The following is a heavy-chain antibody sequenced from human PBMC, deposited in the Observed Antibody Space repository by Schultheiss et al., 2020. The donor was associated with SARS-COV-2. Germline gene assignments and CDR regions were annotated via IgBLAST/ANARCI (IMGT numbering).Heavy chain of an antibody. CDR1: GFTFSSYA. Sequence: GGSLRLSCAASGFTFSSYAMHWVRQAPGKGLEWVAVIWYDGSNKYYADSVKGRFTISRDNAKNSLYLQMNSLRAEDTAVYYCAKAYSSSWYDVSYWYFDLWGRGTLVTVSS. CDR2: IWYDGSNK. J-gene: IGHJ2*01. D-gene: IGHD6-13*01. V-gene: IGHV3-33*03. CDR3: AKAYSSSWYDVSYWYFDL.